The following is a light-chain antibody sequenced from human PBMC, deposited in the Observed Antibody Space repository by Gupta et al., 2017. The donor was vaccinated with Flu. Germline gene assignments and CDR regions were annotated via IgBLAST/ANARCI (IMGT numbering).Light chain of an antibody. CDR1: NVGSEF. CDR2: DDT. V-gene: IGLV3-21*02. J-gene: IGLJ2*01. Sequence: GGANVGSEFVYWYQQKTGQAPVLVVYDDTDRPSLIPGRFSGSKSENTATLTISGVEAGDEADYFCQVWDSNTAHVVFGGGTKLTVL. CDR3: QVWDSNTAHVV.